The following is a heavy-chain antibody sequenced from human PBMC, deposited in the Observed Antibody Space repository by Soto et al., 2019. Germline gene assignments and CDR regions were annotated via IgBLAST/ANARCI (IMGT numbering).Heavy chain of an antibody. CDR1: GGTFSSYT. D-gene: IGHD2-15*01. CDR2: IIPILGIA. J-gene: IGHJ3*02. V-gene: IGHV1-69*02. Sequence: ASVKVSCKASGGTFSSYTISWVRQAPGQGLEWMGRIIPILGIANYAQKFQGRVTITADKSTSTAYMELSSLRSEDTAVYYCARVPLGYCSGGSCQEIPDAFDIWGQGTMVTVSS. CDR3: ARVPLGYCSGGSCQEIPDAFDI.